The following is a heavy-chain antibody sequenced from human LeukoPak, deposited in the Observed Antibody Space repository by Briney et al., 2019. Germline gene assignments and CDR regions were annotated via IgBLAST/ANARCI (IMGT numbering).Heavy chain of an antibody. D-gene: IGHD3-10*01. V-gene: IGHV1-18*01. CDR2: ISGYNGNS. J-gene: IGHJ3*02. Sequence: ASVKVSCKASGYTFTSYGISWVRQAPGQGLEWMGWISGYNGNSNYAQELQGRVTMTTDTSTSTAYMELRSLRSDDTAVYYCARDYYGSGPRALDIWGQGTMVTVSS. CDR3: ARDYYGSGPRALDI. CDR1: GYTFTSYG.